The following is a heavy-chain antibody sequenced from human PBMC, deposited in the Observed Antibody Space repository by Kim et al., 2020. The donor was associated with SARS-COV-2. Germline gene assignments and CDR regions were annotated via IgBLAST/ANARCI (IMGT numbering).Heavy chain of an antibody. J-gene: IGHJ6*02. CDR2: IGGDGIRT. Sequence: GGSLRLSCAASGFTLSSYWISWVRQAPGKGLVWVSRIGGDGIRTHYADSVKGRFTVSRDNDYNTVYLQMNSLRADDTAVYYCARGMFKTGFDVWGQGTTVTVSS. V-gene: IGHV3-74*01. D-gene: IGHD3-10*02. CDR1: GFTLSSYW. CDR3: ARGMFKTGFDV.